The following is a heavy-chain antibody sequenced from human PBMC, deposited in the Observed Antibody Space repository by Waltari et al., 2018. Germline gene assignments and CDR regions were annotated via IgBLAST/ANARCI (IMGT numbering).Heavy chain of an antibody. CDR2: VSWNDDK. J-gene: IGHJ3*01. V-gene: IGHV2-5*01. Sequence: QITLKESGPTLVKPTQTLTLTCSFSGFSLTTGGVGVGWIRQPPGKALEWLALVSWNDDKRYSPSLRSRLNITKDTSKTHVVLTMTNVDPVDTATYYCAHRTTHRRDAYDVWGQGTLVAVSS. CDR1: GFSLTTGGVG. CDR3: AHRTTHRRDAYDV.